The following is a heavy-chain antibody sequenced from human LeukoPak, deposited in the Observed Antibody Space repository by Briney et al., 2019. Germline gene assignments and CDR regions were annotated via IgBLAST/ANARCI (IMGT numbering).Heavy chain of an antibody. CDR2: IYTSGST. J-gene: IGHJ4*02. CDR3: ARAGMATIILDY. V-gene: IGHV4-61*02. D-gene: IGHD5-24*01. Sequence: SETLSLTCTVSGGSISSGSYYWSWIRQPAGKGLEWIGRIYTSGSTNYNPSLKSRVTISVDTSKNQFSLELSSVTAADTAVYYCARAGMATIILDYWGQGTLVTVSS. CDR1: GGSISSGSYY.